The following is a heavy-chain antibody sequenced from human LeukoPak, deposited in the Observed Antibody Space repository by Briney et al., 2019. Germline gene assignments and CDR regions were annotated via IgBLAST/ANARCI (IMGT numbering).Heavy chain of an antibody. CDR1: GGSISSYY. J-gene: IGHJ4*02. CDR2: IYYSGSP. V-gene: IGHV4-59*01. Sequence: SSETLSLTCTVSGGSISSYYWSWIRQPPGKGLEWIGYIYYSGSPNYNPSLKSRVTISVDTSKNQFSLKLSSVTAADTAVYYCARDFPPGYWGQGTLVTVSS. CDR3: ARDFPPGY. D-gene: IGHD3-10*01.